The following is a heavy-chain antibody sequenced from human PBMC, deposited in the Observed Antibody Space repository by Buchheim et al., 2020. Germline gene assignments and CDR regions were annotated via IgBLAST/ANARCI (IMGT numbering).Heavy chain of an antibody. D-gene: IGHD5-18*01. CDR2: IHGSGDAT. V-gene: IGHV3-23*01. J-gene: IGHJ5*02. CDR3: ARGQRRGYSYGFGPARFDP. Sequence: EVQLLDSGGDLVQPGGSLRLSCAASGFTFSNYAMSWVRQAPGKGLDWVSTIHGSGDATSYADSVKGRFTISRDNSKNTLYLQMNSLRAEDTAVYYCARGQRRGYSYGFGPARFDPWGQGTL. CDR1: GFTFSNYA.